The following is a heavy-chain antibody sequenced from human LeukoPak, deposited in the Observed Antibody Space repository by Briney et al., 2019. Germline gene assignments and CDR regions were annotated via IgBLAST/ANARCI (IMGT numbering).Heavy chain of an antibody. D-gene: IGHD6-13*01. CDR3: AREVSSDSSSWYLCPWFDP. Sequence: SQTLSLTCAISGDSVSSNSAAWNWIRQSPSRGLEWLGRTYYRSKWYNDYAVSVKSRITINPDTSKNQFSLQLNSVTPEDTAVYYCAREVSSDSSSWYLCPWFDPWGQGTLVTVSS. J-gene: IGHJ5*02. CDR2: TYYRSKWYN. CDR1: GDSVSSNSAA. V-gene: IGHV6-1*01.